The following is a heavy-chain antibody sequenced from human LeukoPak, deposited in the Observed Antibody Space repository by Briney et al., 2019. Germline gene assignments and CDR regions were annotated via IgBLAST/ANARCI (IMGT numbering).Heavy chain of an antibody. Sequence: GGSLRLSCVASGFTFSSYWMSWVRQAPGKGLEWVANINQDGSEKYNVDSAKGRFTISRDNAKNSLYLQMKSLRVEDTAMYYCARVGGGDGSGWSTTDYWGQGTLVTISS. D-gene: IGHD6-19*01. CDR3: ARVGGGDGSGWSTTDY. CDR2: INQDGSEK. CDR1: GFTFSSYW. V-gene: IGHV3-7*01. J-gene: IGHJ4*02.